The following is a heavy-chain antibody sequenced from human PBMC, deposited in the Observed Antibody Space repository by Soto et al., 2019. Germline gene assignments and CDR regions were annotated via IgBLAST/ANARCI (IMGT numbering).Heavy chain of an antibody. Sequence: SATLSLTCTVSGGSISSYYWSWIRQPPGKGLEWIGYIYYSGSTNYNPSLKSRVTISVDTSKNQFSLKLSSVTAADTAVYYCAREWGTVVPSNWFDPWGQGTLVTVS. V-gene: IGHV4-59*12. J-gene: IGHJ5*02. CDR2: IYYSGST. CDR3: AREWGTVVPSNWFDP. D-gene: IGHD1-1*01. CDR1: GGSISSYY.